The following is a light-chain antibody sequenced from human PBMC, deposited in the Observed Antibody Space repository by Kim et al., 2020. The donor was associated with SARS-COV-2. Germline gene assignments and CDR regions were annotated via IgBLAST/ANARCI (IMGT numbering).Light chain of an antibody. J-gene: IGLJ3*02. CDR1: SNDVRYQG. CDR2: RNN. V-gene: IGLV10-54*01. Sequence: QTATDTCTGNSNDVRYQGAAWLQQHQDHPPKPVFYRNNNRPSGIAERLSASRSGNIAALTITGLRPEDEADYYCSAWDSSLSAWVFGGGTKVNVL. CDR3: SAWDSSLSAWV.